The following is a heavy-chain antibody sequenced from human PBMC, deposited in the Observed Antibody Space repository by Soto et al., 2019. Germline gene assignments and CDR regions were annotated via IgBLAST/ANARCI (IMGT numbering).Heavy chain of an antibody. CDR2: INHSGST. J-gene: IGHJ6*02. Sequence: SETLSLTCAVYGGSFSGYYWSWIRQPPGKGLEWIGEINHSGSTNYNPSLKSRVTISVDTSKNQFSLKLSSVTAADTAVYYCASGRLKTGYCSGGSCSPYYYYGMDVWGQGTTVTVSS. CDR1: GGSFSGYY. CDR3: ASGRLKTGYCSGGSCSPYYYYGMDV. D-gene: IGHD2-15*01. V-gene: IGHV4-34*01.